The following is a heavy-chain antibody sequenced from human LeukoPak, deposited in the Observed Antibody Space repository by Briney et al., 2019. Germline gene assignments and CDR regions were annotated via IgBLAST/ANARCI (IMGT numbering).Heavy chain of an antibody. CDR2: INPENGDT. Sequence: GASVKVSCKSSGYGFTAYYMHWVRPARGQGLEWMGRINPENGDTKYAPKFQGRVTMTSDTSILTVYMELSSLRYDDTAVYFCARSQVHDYWGQGTLVTVSS. J-gene: IGHJ4*02. CDR3: ARSQVHDY. V-gene: IGHV1-2*02. CDR1: GYGFTAYY.